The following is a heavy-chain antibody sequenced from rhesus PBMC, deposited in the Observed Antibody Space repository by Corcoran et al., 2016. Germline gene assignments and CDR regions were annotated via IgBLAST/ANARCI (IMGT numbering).Heavy chain of an antibody. V-gene: IGHV3S5*01. CDR1: GFTFSRSA. CDR3: AKSIRGPYYCDY. Sequence: EVQLVETGGGLVQPGGSLRLSCAASGFTFSRSAMPCVRQAPGKGLEWGTGIISGGGSTYYADSVNGRFTSSRDNSKTTLSLHRNSLRAEDTAVYYCAKSIRGPYYCDYWGQGVLVTVSS. J-gene: IGHJ4*01. CDR2: IISGGGST. D-gene: IGHD3-40*01.